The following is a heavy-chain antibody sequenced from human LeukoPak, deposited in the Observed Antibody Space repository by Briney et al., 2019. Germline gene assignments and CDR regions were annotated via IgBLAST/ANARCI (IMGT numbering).Heavy chain of an antibody. CDR1: GFTVSSSY. CDR3: ASPHSGYG. V-gene: IGHV3-48*02. J-gene: IGHJ4*02. CDR2: ITGSGSGI. D-gene: IGHD5-12*01. Sequence: GGSLRLSCAVSGFTVSSSYMSWVRQAPGKGLQWVSYITGSGSGIHYADSVKGRFTISRDNAKNTLYLQMNSLRDEDTAVYYCASPHSGYGWGQGTLVTVSS.